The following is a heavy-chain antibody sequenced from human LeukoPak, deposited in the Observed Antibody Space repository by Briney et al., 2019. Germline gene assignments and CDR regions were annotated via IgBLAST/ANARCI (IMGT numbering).Heavy chain of an antibody. Sequence: AAAVKVSCKASGYTFTSYAISWVRQAPGQGLEWMRGIIPIFGTANYAQKFQGRVTITADESTSTAYMELSSLRSEDTAVYYCARAGYYGSGSYYMVLYGMDVWGQGTTVTVSS. J-gene: IGHJ6*02. D-gene: IGHD3-10*01. CDR3: ARAGYYGSGSYYMVLYGMDV. CDR1: GYTFTSYA. CDR2: IIPIFGTA. V-gene: IGHV1-69*13.